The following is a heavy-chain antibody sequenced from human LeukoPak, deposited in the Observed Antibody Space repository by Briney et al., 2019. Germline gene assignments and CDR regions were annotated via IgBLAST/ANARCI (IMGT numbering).Heavy chain of an antibody. V-gene: IGHV3-30*04. J-gene: IGHJ5*02. Sequence: PGGSLRLSCAASGFTFSSSVIHWVRQAPGKGLEWVAVMSPDGRNKYHADSVKGRFTISRDNSKNTLYLQMNSLRAEDTAVYYCAGDSGSPSPWGQGTLVTVSS. D-gene: IGHD3-10*01. CDR3: AGDSGSPSP. CDR1: GFTFSSSV. CDR2: MSPDGRNK.